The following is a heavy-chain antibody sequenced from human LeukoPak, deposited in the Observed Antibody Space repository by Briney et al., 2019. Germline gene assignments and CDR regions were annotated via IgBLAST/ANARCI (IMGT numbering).Heavy chain of an antibody. Sequence: SVKVSCRASGGTFSSYAISWVRQAPGQGLEWMGGIIPIFGTANYAQKFQGRVTITTDESTSTAYMELSSLRSEDTAVYYCARAGGYNWNDGAFDYRGQGTLVTVSS. V-gene: IGHV1-69*05. CDR3: ARAGGYNWNDGAFDY. CDR1: GGTFSSYA. D-gene: IGHD1-1*01. J-gene: IGHJ4*02. CDR2: IIPIFGTA.